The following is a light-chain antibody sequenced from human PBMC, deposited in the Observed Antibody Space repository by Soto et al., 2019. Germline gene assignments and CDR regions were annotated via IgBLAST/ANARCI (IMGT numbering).Light chain of an antibody. J-gene: IGKJ4*02. Sequence: EIVLTQSPATLSLSPGERATLSCRASQSSGNYLAWYQQKPGQPPRLLMYDVSNRATGIPARFSGSGSGTDFTLTVTSLEAEDVPAYYCQQRINRPLTFGGVTKVDI. CDR1: QSSGNY. CDR3: QQRINRPLT. V-gene: IGKV3-11*01. CDR2: DVS.